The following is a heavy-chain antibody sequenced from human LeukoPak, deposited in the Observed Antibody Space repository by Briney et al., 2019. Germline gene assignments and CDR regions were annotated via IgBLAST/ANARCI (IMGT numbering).Heavy chain of an antibody. CDR2: IYYSGST. CDR3: ARSTSCCYTAFDY. Sequence: SETLSLTCTVSGGSISSYYWSWIRQPPGKGLEWIGYIYYSGSTNYNPSLKSRVAISVDTSKNQFSLKLSSVTAADTAVYYCARSTSCCYTAFDYWGQGTLATVSS. J-gene: IGHJ4*02. V-gene: IGHV4-59*01. D-gene: IGHD2-2*01. CDR1: GGSISSYY.